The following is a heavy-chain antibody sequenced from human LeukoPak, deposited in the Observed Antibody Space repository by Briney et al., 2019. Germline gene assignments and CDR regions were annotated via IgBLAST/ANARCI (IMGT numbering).Heavy chain of an antibody. J-gene: IGHJ3*02. CDR2: IYSSGST. CDR1: GGSISGYY. CDR3: ARQRRSPGFASDI. Sequence: SETLSLTCTVSGGSISGYYWSWIRQPPGKGLEWIGYIYSSGSTNYNPSLKSRVTISVDTSKKQFSLKLRSVTAADTAVYYSARQRRSPGFASDIWGQGTMVTVSS. V-gene: IGHV4-4*09. D-gene: IGHD1-26*01.